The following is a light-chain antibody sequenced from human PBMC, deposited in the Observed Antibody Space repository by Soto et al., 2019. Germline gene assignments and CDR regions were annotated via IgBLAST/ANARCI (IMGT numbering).Light chain of an antibody. J-gene: IGKJ4*01. V-gene: IGKV3D-15*01. CDR1: QNVGTN. Sequence: IVMTQSPATLSVSPGEGVTLSCRASQNVGTNLAWYQQKPGQAPRLLIYGSSTRATGIPATFSGSGSGTEFTLTISSLQSEESEVYYCQQYNNWGLSFGGWTKVEIK. CDR2: GSS. CDR3: QQYNNWGLS.